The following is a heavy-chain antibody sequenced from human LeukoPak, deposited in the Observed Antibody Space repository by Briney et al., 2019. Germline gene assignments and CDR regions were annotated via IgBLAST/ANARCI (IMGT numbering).Heavy chain of an antibody. V-gene: IGHV3-23*01. CDR3: PKTSDRQWLVRFRSSSEYYYGMDV. CDR1: GFTFSSYA. Sequence: AGGSLRLSCAASGFTFSSYAMSWVRQAPGKGLEWVSAISGSGGSTYYADSVKGRFTISRDNSKNTLYLQMNSLRAEDTAVYYCPKTSDRQWLVRFRSSSEYYYGMDVWGQGTTVTVSS. D-gene: IGHD6-19*01. J-gene: IGHJ6*02. CDR2: ISGSGGST.